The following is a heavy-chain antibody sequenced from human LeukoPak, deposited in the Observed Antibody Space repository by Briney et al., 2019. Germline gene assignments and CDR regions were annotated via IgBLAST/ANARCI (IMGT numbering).Heavy chain of an antibody. D-gene: IGHD2-15*01. CDR1: GYTFTGYY. V-gene: IGHV1-2*02. CDR3: ARISGYCSGGSCYPPGAFDI. Sequence: GASVKVSCKASGYTFTGYYMHWVRQAPGQGLEWMGWINPNSGGTNYAQKFQGRVTMTRDTSISTAYMELSRLRSDDTAVYYCARISGYCSGGSCYPPGAFDIWGQGTMVTVSS. CDR2: INPNSGGT. J-gene: IGHJ3*02.